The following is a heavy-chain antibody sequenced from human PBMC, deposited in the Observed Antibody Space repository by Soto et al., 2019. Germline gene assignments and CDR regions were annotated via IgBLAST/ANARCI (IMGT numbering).Heavy chain of an antibody. CDR3: ARGLTMGQLPSPFDF. CDR2: VHSSGIT. J-gene: IGHJ4*02. Sequence: SETLSLTCTVSGGSVSNDNFYWSWIRQPPGKGLEWIGYVHSSGITNYNPSLKRRVTISVDTSGNQFSLRLSSVTAADTAVYYCARGLTMGQLPSPFDFWGPGTLVTVSS. CDR1: GGSVSNDNFY. D-gene: IGHD3-16*01. V-gene: IGHV4-61*01.